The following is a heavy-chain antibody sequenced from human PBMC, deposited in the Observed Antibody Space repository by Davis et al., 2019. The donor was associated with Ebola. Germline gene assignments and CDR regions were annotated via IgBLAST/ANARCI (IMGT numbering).Heavy chain of an antibody. CDR1: GGSISSSSYY. V-gene: IGHV4-39*07. J-gene: IGHJ6*02. CDR2: IYYSGST. CDR3: ARSYYDFWSGHYAGYGMDV. D-gene: IGHD3-3*01. Sequence: PSETLSLTCTVSGGSISSSSYYWGWIRQPPGKGLEWIGSIYYSGSTNYNPSLKSRVTISVDTSKNQFSLKLSSVTAADTAVYYCARSYYDFWSGHYAGYGMDVWGQGTTVTVSS.